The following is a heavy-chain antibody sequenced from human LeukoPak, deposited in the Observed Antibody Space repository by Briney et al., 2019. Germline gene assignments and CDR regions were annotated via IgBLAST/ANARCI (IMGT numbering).Heavy chain of an antibody. CDR3: AREAGSYDFWSGYYKFDY. Sequence: SETLSLTCTVSGGSISSYYWSWIRQPAGEGLEWIGRIYTSGSTNYNPSLKSRVTMSVDTSKNQFSLKLSSVTAADTAVYYCAREAGSYDFWSGYYKFDYWGQGTLVTVSS. D-gene: IGHD3-3*01. CDR1: GGSISSYY. CDR2: IYTSGST. V-gene: IGHV4-4*07. J-gene: IGHJ4*02.